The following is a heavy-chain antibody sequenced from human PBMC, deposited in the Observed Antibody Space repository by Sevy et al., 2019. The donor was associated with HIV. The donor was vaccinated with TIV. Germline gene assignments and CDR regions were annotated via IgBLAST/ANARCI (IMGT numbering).Heavy chain of an antibody. Sequence: GGSLRLSCAASGFTFSSYGMHWVRQAPGKGLEWVAFIRYDGSNKYYAASVKGRFTISRDNSKNTLYLQMNSLRAEDTAVYYCAKVPAGGTTLYYYYYMDVWGKGTTVTVSS. D-gene: IGHD1-7*01. CDR1: GFTFSSYG. J-gene: IGHJ6*03. CDR2: IRYDGSNK. CDR3: AKVPAGGTTLYYYYYMDV. V-gene: IGHV3-30*02.